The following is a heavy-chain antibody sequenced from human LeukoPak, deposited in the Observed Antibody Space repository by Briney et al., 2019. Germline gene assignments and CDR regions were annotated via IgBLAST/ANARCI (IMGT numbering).Heavy chain of an antibody. Sequence: GGSLRLSCAASGFTFSSYGMHWVRQAPGKGLEWVAVISYDGSNQYSADPVKGRFPISRDNSKNALSLQMNSLRADDTAVYYCAKDSVAAAGTAGLLDYWGQGSLVTVSS. J-gene: IGHJ4*02. CDR3: AKDSVAAAGTAGLLDY. D-gene: IGHD6-13*01. V-gene: IGHV3-30*18. CDR1: GFTFSSYG. CDR2: ISYDGSNQ.